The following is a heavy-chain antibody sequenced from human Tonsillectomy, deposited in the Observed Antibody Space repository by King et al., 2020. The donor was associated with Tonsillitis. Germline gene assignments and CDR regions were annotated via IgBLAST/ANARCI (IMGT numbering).Heavy chain of an antibody. Sequence: VQLVESGGGLVKPGGSLRLSCAASGFTFSDYYMTWIRQAPGKGLEWVSYISSGSSYTNYAESVKGRFTISRDNAKNSLYLQMNSLRAEDTAVYYCARLGYSSSRYYYYYMDVWGKGTTVTVSS. J-gene: IGHJ6*03. CDR1: GFTFSDYY. V-gene: IGHV3-11*05. CDR3: ARLGYSSSRYYYYYMDV. D-gene: IGHD6-6*01. CDR2: ISSGSSYT.